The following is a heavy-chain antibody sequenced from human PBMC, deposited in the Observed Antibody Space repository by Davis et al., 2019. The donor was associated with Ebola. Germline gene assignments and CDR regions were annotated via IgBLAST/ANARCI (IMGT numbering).Heavy chain of an antibody. CDR3: ANGWARFDP. V-gene: IGHV4-34*01. CDR2: INHSGST. CDR1: GGSSGGNY. Sequence: PGGSLRLSCAVYGGSSGGNYWSWIRQPPGKGLEWIGEINHSGSTNYNPSLKSRVSISIDTSKNQFSLKLSSVTAADTAVYYCANGWARFDPWGQGTLVTGSS. D-gene: IGHD2-8*01. J-gene: IGHJ5*02.